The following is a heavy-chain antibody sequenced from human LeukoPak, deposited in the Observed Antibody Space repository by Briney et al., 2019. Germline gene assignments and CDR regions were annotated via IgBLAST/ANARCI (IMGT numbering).Heavy chain of an antibody. D-gene: IGHD2-15*01. CDR3: ASKFHYCSGGSCAL. V-gene: IGHV3-7*01. Sequence: GGSLRLSCAASGLTFSSHWMSWVRQAPGQGLEWVANISPDGDRENYVDSVKGRFSISRDNAKNSLFLQMHSLRAEDTAVYYCASKFHYCSGGSCALGGQGTLVTVSS. CDR1: GLTFSSHW. J-gene: IGHJ4*02. CDR2: ISPDGDRE.